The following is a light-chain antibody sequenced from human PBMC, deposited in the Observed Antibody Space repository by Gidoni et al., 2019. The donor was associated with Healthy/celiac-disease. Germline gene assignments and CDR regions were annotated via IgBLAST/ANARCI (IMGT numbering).Light chain of an antibody. Sequence: EIVMTPSPSPLSVSPGERATLSCRASQSVSSNLAWYQQKPGQAPRLLIYGASTRATGIPARFSGSGSGTEFTLTISSLQSEDFAVYYCQQYNNWPWTFGQGTKVEIK. V-gene: IGKV3-15*01. CDR2: GAS. CDR1: QSVSSN. J-gene: IGKJ1*01. CDR3: QQYNNWPWT.